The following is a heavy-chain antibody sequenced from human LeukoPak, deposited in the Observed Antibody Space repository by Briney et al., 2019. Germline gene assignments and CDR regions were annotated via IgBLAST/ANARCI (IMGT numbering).Heavy chain of an antibody. CDR3: STGDLPFGY. CDR1: GFTFSSYG. J-gene: IGHJ4*02. Sequence: GGSLRLSCAASGFTFSSYGMHWVRQAPGKGLEWVAVIWYDGSNKYYADSVKGRFTISRDNSKNTLYLQMNSLRAEGTAVYYCSTGDLPFGYWGQGTLVTVSS. V-gene: IGHV3-33*01. CDR2: IWYDGSNK.